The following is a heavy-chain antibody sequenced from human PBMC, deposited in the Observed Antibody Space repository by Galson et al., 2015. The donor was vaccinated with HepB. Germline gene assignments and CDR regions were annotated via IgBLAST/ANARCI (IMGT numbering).Heavy chain of an antibody. CDR3: AKESTVTTKNWFDP. V-gene: IGHV3-30*02. D-gene: IGHD4-17*01. CDR1: GFSFSSYG. J-gene: IGHJ5*02. Sequence: SLRLSCAASGFSFSSYGMHWVRQAPGKGLEWVSFIRYDGTNEYYADSVKGRFTISRDNSENTLYLQMNSLRAEDTAVYYCAKESTVTTKNWFDPWGQGTLVTVSS. CDR2: IRYDGTNE.